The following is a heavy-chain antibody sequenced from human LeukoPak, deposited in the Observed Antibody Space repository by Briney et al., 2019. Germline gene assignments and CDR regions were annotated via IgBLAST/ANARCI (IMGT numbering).Heavy chain of an antibody. J-gene: IGHJ4*02. CDR1: GYTFTNYD. D-gene: IGHD3-10*01. CDR3: ARGTMVRGVIYN. CDR2: MNPNSGNT. V-gene: IGHV1-8*01. Sequence: EASVKVSCKASGYTFTNYDINWVRQATGQGLEWMGWMNPNSGNTGYAHNLQGRVTMTRDTSISTAYMELSSLTSEDTALYYCARGTMVRGVIYNWGQGTLVTVSS.